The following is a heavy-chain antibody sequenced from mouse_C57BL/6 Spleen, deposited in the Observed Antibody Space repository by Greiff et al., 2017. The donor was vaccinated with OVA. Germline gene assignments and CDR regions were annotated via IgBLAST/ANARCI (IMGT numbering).Heavy chain of an antibody. D-gene: IGHD1-1*01. Sequence: VQLQQPGAELVKPGASVKMSCKASGYTFTSYWITWVKQRPGQGLEWIGDIYPGSGSTNYNEKFKSKATLTVDTSSSTAYMQLSSLTSEDSAVYYCARGSPSYGSFDYWGQGTTLTVSS. CDR3: ARGSPSYGSFDY. CDR1: GYTFTSYW. J-gene: IGHJ2*01. CDR2: IYPGSGST. V-gene: IGHV1-55*01.